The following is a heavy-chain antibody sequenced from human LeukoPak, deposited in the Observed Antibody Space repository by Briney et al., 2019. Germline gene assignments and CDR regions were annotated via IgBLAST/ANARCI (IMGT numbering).Heavy chain of an antibody. CDR3: ARGTLLWFGEPYFDY. J-gene: IGHJ4*02. V-gene: IGHV3-74*01. CDR2: INSDGSST. CDR1: GFTFSSYW. Sequence: GGSLRLPCAASGFTFSSYWMHWVRQAPGKGLVWVSRINSDGSSTSYADSVKGRFTISRDNAKNTLYLQMNSLRAEDTAVYYCARGTLLWFGEPYFDYWGQGTLVTVSS. D-gene: IGHD3-10*01.